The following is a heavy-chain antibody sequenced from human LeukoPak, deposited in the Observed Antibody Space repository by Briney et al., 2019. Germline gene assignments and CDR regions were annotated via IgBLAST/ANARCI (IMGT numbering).Heavy chain of an antibody. J-gene: IGHJ4*02. CDR2: ISANSGNT. Sequence: GASVKVSCKASGYTFTSYGISWVRQAPGQGLEWMGWISANSGNTNYAQKLQGRVTMTTDTSTSTAYMELRSLRSDDKAVDYCANGCAIFGVVMPPRFDYWGQGTLVTVSS. V-gene: IGHV1-18*01. CDR1: GYTFTSYG. CDR3: ANGCAIFGVVMPPRFDY. D-gene: IGHD3-3*01.